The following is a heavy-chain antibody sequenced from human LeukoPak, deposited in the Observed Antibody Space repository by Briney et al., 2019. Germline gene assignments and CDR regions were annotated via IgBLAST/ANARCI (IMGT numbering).Heavy chain of an antibody. CDR3: ARDLNWNDDFNWFDP. V-gene: IGHV3-33*01. CDR1: GFTFSSYG. J-gene: IGHJ5*02. D-gene: IGHD1-20*01. Sequence: GGSLRLSCAASGFTFSSYGMHWVRQAPGKGLEWVAVIWYDGRNKYYADSVKGRFTISRDNSKNTLYLQMNSLRAEDTAVYYCARDLNWNDDFNWFDPWGQGTLVTVSS. CDR2: IWYDGRNK.